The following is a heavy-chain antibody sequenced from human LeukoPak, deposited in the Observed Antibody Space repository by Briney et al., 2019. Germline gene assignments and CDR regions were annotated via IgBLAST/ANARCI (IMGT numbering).Heavy chain of an antibody. V-gene: IGHV3-23*01. CDR3: AKAGRRDIVVVVAAVSFDY. Sequence: PGGSLRLSCAASGFTFSSYAMSWVRQAPGKGLEWVSAISGSGGSTYYADSVKGRFTISRDNSKNTLYLQMNSLRAEDTAVYYCAKAGRRDIVVVVAAVSFDYWGQGTLVTVSS. CDR1: GFTFSSYA. D-gene: IGHD2-15*01. CDR2: ISGSGGST. J-gene: IGHJ4*02.